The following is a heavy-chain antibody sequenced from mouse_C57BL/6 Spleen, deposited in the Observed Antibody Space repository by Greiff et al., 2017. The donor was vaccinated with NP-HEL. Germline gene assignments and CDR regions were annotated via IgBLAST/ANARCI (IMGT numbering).Heavy chain of an antibody. V-gene: IGHV1-7*01. CDR2: INPSSGYT. CDR3: ARMSITSYFDV. D-gene: IGHD1-2*01. J-gene: IGHJ1*03. Sequence: VQLQQSGAELAKPGASVKLSCKASGYTFTSYWMHWVNQRPGQGLEWIGYINPSSGYTKYNQKFKDKATLTADKSSSTAYMQLSSLTYEDSAVYYCARMSITSYFDVWGTGTTVTVSS. CDR1: GYTFTSYW.